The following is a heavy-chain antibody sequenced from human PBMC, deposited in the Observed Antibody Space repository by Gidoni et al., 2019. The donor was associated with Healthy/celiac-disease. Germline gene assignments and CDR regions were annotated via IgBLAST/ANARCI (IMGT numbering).Heavy chain of an antibody. CDR2: ISSNGGST. V-gene: IGHV3-64*01. CDR1: GFTFSSYA. J-gene: IGHJ3*02. Sequence: EVQLVESGGGLVQPGGSLRLSCAASGFTFSSYAMHWVRQAPGKGLEYVSAISSNGGSTYYANSVKGRFTISRDNSKNTLYLQMGSLRAEDMAVYYCARGGITLFAFDIWGQGTMVTVSS. D-gene: IGHD1-20*01. CDR3: ARGGITLFAFDI.